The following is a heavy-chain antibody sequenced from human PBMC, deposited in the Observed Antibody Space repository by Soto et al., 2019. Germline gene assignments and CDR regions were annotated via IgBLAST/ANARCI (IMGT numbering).Heavy chain of an antibody. V-gene: IGHV3-23*01. CDR1: GFTFSSYA. D-gene: IGHD3-9*01. Sequence: PGGSLRLSCAASGFTFSSYAMSWVRQAPGKGLEWVSAISGSGGSTYYADSVKGRFTISRDNSKNTLYLQMNSLRAEDTAVYYCAKDVKETGSYNPGDYWGQGTLVTVSS. CDR2: ISGSGGST. CDR3: AKDVKETGSYNPGDY. J-gene: IGHJ4*02.